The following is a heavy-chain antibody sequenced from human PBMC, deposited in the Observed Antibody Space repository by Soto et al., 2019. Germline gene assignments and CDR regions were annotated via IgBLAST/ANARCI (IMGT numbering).Heavy chain of an antibody. Sequence: GGSLRLSCAASGFTFSSYSMNWVRQAPGKGLEWVSSISSSRSYIYYADSVKGRFTISRDNAKNSLYLQMNSLRAEDTAVYYCARGGYRSSTSCYYGMAVWGQGTTVTAP. V-gene: IGHV3-21*01. CDR3: ARGGYRSSTSCYYGMAV. CDR2: ISSSRSYI. CDR1: GFTFSSYS. D-gene: IGHD2-2*01. J-gene: IGHJ6*02.